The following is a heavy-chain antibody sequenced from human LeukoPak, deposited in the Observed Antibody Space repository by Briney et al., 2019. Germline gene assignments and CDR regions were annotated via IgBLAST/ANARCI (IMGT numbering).Heavy chain of an antibody. J-gene: IGHJ2*01. V-gene: IGHV1-69*13. CDR2: IIPIFGTA. CDR1: GGTFSSYA. CDR3: ASASGSYRPRRPAVLPDL. Sequence: SVKVSCKASGGTFSSYAISWVRQAPGQGLEWMGGIIPIFGTANYAQKFQGRVTITADESTSTAYMELSSMRSEDTAVYYCASASGSYRPRRPAVLPDLWGRGTLVTVSS. D-gene: IGHD1-26*01.